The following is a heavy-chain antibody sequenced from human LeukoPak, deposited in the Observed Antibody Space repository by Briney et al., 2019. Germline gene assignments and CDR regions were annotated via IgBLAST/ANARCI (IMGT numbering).Heavy chain of an antibody. J-gene: IGHJ4*02. V-gene: IGHV3-23*01. Sequence: PGGSLRLSCAASGFTFSSYEMNWVRQAPGKGLECVLVISGSGGTTTYADPVKGRFTISRDNSKNTLFLQMNSLRVEDTAVYFCASMCTSGFYMCQWGQGTLVTVSS. CDR2: ISGSGGTT. CDR3: ASMCTSGFYMCQ. D-gene: IGHD6-19*01. CDR1: GFTFSSYE.